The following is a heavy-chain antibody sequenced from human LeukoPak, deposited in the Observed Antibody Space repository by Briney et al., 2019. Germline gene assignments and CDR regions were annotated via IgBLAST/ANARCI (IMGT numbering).Heavy chain of an antibody. D-gene: IGHD3-3*01. CDR1: GFTFSSYA. J-gene: IGHJ6*03. CDR3: GRDGYYDFWSGYYCSNYYYYYYMDV. Sequence: GGSLRLSCAASGFTFSSYAMHWVRQAPGKGLEWVAVISYDGSNKYYADSVKGRFTISRDNSKNTLYLQMNSLRAEDTAVYYCGRDGYYDFWSGYYCSNYYYYYYMDVWGKGTTVTVSS. V-gene: IGHV3-30*04. CDR2: ISYDGSNK.